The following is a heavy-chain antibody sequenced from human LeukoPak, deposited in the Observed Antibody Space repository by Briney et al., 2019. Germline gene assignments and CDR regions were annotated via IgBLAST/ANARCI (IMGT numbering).Heavy chain of an antibody. Sequence: ASVKVSCKASGYTFTSYGISWVRQAPGQGLEWMGWISAYNGNTNYAQKLQGRVTMTTDTSTSTAYMELRSLRSEDTAVYYCARRDCSSTSCYDYYYYYGMDVWGQGTTVTVSS. V-gene: IGHV1-18*01. CDR1: GYTFTSYG. CDR3: ARRDCSSTSCYDYYYYYGMDV. D-gene: IGHD2-2*01. CDR2: ISAYNGNT. J-gene: IGHJ6*02.